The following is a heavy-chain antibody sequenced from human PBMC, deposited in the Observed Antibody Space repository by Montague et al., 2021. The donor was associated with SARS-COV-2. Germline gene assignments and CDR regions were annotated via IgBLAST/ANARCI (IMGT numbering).Heavy chain of an antibody. J-gene: IGHJ6*03. CDR2: INTSGST. D-gene: IGHD3-22*01. CDR1: GGSFSGYH. V-gene: IGHV4-34*01. Sequence: SETLSLTCAVSGGSFSGYHWTWIRQSLGKGLEWIGEINTSGSTNYNPSLKSRITISGDTSKNQFSLKLTSVTAADTAVYYCARGRIDVMIVVVVAGASFYMDVWGKGTTVTVSS. CDR3: ARGRIDVMIVVVVAGASFYMDV.